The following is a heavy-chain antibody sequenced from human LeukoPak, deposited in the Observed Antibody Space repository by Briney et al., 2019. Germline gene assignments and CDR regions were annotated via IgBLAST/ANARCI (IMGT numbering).Heavy chain of an antibody. CDR2: TYYRSKWYN. Sequence: SQTLSLTCAISGDSVSSNSAAWNWIRQSPSRGLEWLGRTYYRSKWYNDYAVSVKSRITINPDTSKNQFSLQLNSVTPEDTAVYYCARAADGVWVRGVMRAFDIWGQGTMVTVSS. CDR1: GDSVSSNSAA. CDR3: ARAADGVWVRGVMRAFDI. V-gene: IGHV6-1*01. D-gene: IGHD3-10*01. J-gene: IGHJ3*02.